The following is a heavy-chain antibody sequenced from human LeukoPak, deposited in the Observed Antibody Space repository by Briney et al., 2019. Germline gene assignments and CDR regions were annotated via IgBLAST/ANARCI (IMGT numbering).Heavy chain of an antibody. Sequence: PSETLSLTCTVSGGSISSSSYYWGWIRQPPGKGLEWIGSIYYSGSTYYNPSLKSRVTISVDTSKNQFSLKLSSVTAADTAVYCCASPTYYYDSSGYHRWNFDLWGRGTLVTVSS. D-gene: IGHD3-22*01. CDR1: GGSISSSSYY. CDR2: IYYSGST. CDR3: ASPTYYYDSSGYHRWNFDL. V-gene: IGHV4-39*01. J-gene: IGHJ2*01.